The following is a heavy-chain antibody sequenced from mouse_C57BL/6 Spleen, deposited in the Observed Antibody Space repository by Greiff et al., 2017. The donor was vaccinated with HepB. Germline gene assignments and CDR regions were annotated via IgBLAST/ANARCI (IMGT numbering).Heavy chain of an antibody. D-gene: IGHD4-1*02. V-gene: IGHV3-6*01. CDR2: ISYDGSN. Sequence: EVKVEESGPGLVKPSQSLSLTCSVTGYSITSGYYWNWIRQFPGNKLEWMGYISYDGSNNYNPSLKNRISITRDTSKNQFFLKLNSVTTEDTATYYCARDLNWDEAMDYWGQGTSVTVSS. CDR1: GYSITSGYY. J-gene: IGHJ4*01. CDR3: ARDLNWDEAMDY.